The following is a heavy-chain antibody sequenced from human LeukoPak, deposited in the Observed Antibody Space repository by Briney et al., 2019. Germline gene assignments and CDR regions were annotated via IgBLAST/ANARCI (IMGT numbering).Heavy chain of an antibody. CDR1: GFTVSSSY. D-gene: IGHD3-22*01. Sequence: PGGSLRLSCAASGFTVSSSYMTWVRQAPGKGLEWVSVIYSGGSTYYADSVKGRFTISRDNSKNTLYLQMNSLRAEDTAVYYCAKGGVVITTDSFHIWGQETMVTVSS. CDR2: IYSGGST. CDR3: AKGGVVITTDSFHI. J-gene: IGHJ3*02. V-gene: IGHV3-66*01.